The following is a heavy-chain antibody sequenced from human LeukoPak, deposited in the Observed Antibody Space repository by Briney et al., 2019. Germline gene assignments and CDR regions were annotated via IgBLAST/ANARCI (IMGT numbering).Heavy chain of an antibody. V-gene: IGHV1-18*01. Sequence: ASVKVSCKASGYTFTSYGISWVRQAPGQGLEWMGWISAYNGNTNYAQKLQGRVTMTTDTSTSTAYMELRSLRSEDTAVYYCARGYYDSSGYCDAFDIWGQGTMVTVSS. CDR3: ARGYYDSSGYCDAFDI. CDR2: ISAYNGNT. D-gene: IGHD3-22*01. J-gene: IGHJ3*02. CDR1: GYTFTSYG.